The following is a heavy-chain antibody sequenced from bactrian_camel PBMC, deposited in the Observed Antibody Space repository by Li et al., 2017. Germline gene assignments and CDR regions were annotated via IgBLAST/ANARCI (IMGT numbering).Heavy chain of an antibody. CDR1: GFTFDDSD. CDR3: AVDPGNSDPVFCLGY. V-gene: IGHV3S55*01. CDR2: ISSDGST. Sequence: HVQLVESGGGLVQPGGSLRLSCTASGFTFDDSDMGWYRQAPGNECELVSTISSDGSTYYSDSVKGRFTISQDNAKNTLYLQMNSLKPEDTAVYYCAVDPGNSDPVFCLGYWGQGTQVTVS. D-gene: IGHD6*01. J-gene: IGHJ6*01.